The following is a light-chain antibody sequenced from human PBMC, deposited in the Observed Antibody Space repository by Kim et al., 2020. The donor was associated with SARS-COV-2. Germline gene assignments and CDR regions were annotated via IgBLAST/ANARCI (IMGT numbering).Light chain of an antibody. CDR3: QQYGSSLIT. Sequence: EIVLTQSPGTLSLSPGERATLSCRASQSVSSSYLAWYQQKPGQAPRLLIYGASRRATGIPDRFSGSGSGTDFTLTISSLEPEDFAVYYCQQYGSSLITFGPGTKVDIK. V-gene: IGKV3-20*01. J-gene: IGKJ3*01. CDR1: QSVSSSY. CDR2: GAS.